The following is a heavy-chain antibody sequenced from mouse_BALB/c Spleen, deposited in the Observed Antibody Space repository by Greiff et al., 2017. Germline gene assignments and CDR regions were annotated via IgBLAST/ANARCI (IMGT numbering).Heavy chain of an antibody. CDR2: IWAGGST. CDR3: ARETTVSHWYFDV. V-gene: IGHV2-9*02. Sequence: VKLVESGPGLVAPSQSLSITCTVSGFSLTSYGVHWVRQPPGKGLEWLGVIWAGGSTNYNSALMSRLSISKDNSKSQVFLKMNSLQTDDTAMYYCARETTVSHWYFDVWGAGTTVTVSS. J-gene: IGHJ1*01. D-gene: IGHD1-1*01. CDR1: GFSLTSYG.